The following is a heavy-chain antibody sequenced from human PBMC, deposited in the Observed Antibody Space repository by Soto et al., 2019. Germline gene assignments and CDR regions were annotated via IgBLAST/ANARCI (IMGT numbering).Heavy chain of an antibody. CDR1: GFTFSTYS. CDR2: ISSSSDYI. CDR3: ASGGTTGTTATNWFDP. J-gene: IGHJ5*02. D-gene: IGHD1-1*01. Sequence: EVQLVESGGGLVKPGGSLRLSCAASGFTFSTYSMNWVRQAPGKGLEWVSSISSSSDYIYYADSVKGRFTISRDNAKNSLYLQMNSLSDEDTAGYYCASGGTTGTTATNWFDPWGQGTLVTVSS. V-gene: IGHV3-21*01.